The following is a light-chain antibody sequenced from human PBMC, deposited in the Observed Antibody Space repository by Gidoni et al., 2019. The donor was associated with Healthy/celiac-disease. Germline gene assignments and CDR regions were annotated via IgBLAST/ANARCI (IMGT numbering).Light chain of an antibody. Sequence: DIQMTQSPSSLSASVGDRVTITCQASQDISNYLNWYQQKPGKAPKLLIYDASSLETGVPSRFSGSGSGTDFTFTISSLQPEDIATYYCQQYDSHLFTFGQGTRLEIK. CDR1: QDISNY. CDR3: QQYDSHLFT. V-gene: IGKV1-33*01. J-gene: IGKJ5*01. CDR2: DAS.